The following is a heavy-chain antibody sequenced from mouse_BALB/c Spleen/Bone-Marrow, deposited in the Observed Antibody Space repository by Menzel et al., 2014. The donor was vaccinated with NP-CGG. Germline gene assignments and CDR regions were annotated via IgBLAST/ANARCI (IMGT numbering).Heavy chain of an antibody. CDR2: ISSGGSYT. CDR3: ARLTPDYAMDY. D-gene: IGHD1-3*01. V-gene: IGHV5-6*01. Sequence: EVHLVESGGDLVKPGGSLKLSCAASGLTFSNYGMSWVRQTPDKRLEWVATISSGGSYTYFPDSVKGRFTISRDNAKNTLYLQMNSLKSEDAAMYYCARLTPDYAMDYWGQGTSVTVSS. J-gene: IGHJ4*01. CDR1: GLTFSNYG.